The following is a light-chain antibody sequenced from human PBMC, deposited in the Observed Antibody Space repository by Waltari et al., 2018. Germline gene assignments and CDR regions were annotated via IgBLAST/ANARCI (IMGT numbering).Light chain of an antibody. J-gene: IGKJ1*01. CDR3: QQYGNSPWT. V-gene: IGKV3-20*01. CDR2: GES. CDR1: QSVSSSY. Sequence: EIVLTQSPGTLSLSPGERATLSCRASQSVSSSYLAWYQQKPGQAPRLLIYGESSRATGIPDRFSGSGSGTDFTLTISRLEPEDFAVYYCQQYGNSPWTFGQGTKVEIK.